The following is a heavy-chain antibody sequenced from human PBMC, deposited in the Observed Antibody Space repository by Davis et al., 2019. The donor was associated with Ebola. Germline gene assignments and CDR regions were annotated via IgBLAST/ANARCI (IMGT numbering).Heavy chain of an antibody. Sequence: SETLSLTCTVSGGSISSSSYYWSWIRQPPGKGLEWIGEINHSGSTNYNPSLKSRVTISVDTSKNQFSLKLSSVTAADTAVYYCARRRITMVRGVMGWFDPWGQGTLVTVSS. D-gene: IGHD3-10*01. CDR3: ARRRITMVRGVMGWFDP. J-gene: IGHJ5*02. V-gene: IGHV4-39*07. CDR2: INHSGST. CDR1: GGSISSSSYY.